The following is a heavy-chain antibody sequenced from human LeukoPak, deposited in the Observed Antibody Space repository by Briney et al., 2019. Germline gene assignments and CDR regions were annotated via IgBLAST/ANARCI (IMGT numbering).Heavy chain of an antibody. CDR2: IIPIFGTA. Sequence: ASVKVSCKASGGTFSSYAISWVRQAPGQGLEWIGGIIPIFGTANYARKFQGRVTITADESTSTAYMELSSLRSEDTAVYYCARGGRSYCSSTSCYFNNWFDPWGQGTLVTVSS. D-gene: IGHD2-2*01. V-gene: IGHV1-69*13. J-gene: IGHJ5*02. CDR3: ARGGRSYCSSTSCYFNNWFDP. CDR1: GGTFSSYA.